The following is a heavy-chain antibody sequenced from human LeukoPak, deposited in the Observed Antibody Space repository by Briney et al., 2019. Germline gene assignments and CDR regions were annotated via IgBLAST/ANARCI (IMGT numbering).Heavy chain of an antibody. J-gene: IGHJ6*02. Sequence: ASVKVSCKASGYTFTSYAMHWVREAPGQRLEWMGWINAGNGNTKYSQKFQGRVTITRDTSASTAYMELSSLRSEDTAVYYCARDSSGWEGKYFLHYYGKDVWGQGATVTVSS. CDR3: ARDSSGWEGKYFLHYYGKDV. V-gene: IGHV1-3*01. CDR1: GYTFTSYA. D-gene: IGHD6-19*01. CDR2: INAGNGNT.